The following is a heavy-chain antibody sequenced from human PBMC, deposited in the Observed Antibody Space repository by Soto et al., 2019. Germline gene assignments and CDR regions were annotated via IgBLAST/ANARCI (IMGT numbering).Heavy chain of an antibody. CDR2: IIPIFASS. V-gene: IGHV1-69*01. CDR1: GGTFSNFG. D-gene: IGHD6-13*01. Sequence: QVQLVQSGAEVKKPGSSGRVSCKASGGTFSNFGFSWVRQAPGQGLEWMGGIIPIFASSNYAQKFQGRLTITADASTSTAYMDLSSLRSEDTAVYFCAKDVGFQQLLFVFETWGQGTLVTVSS. J-gene: IGHJ5*02. CDR3: AKDVGFQQLLFVFET.